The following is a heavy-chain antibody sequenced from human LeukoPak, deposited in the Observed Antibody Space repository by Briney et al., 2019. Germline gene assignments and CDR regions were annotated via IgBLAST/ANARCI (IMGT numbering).Heavy chain of an antibody. CDR1: GFTFSNAW. J-gene: IGHJ4*02. CDR2: IKSKTDGGTT. Sequence: GGSLRLSCAASGFTFSNAWMSWVRQAPGKGLEWVGRIKSKTDGGTTDYAAPVRGRFTISRDDSKNTLYLQMNSLKTEDTAVYYCTTRSIDYGIDYWGQGTLVTVSS. D-gene: IGHD4-17*01. CDR3: TTRSIDYGIDY. V-gene: IGHV3-15*01.